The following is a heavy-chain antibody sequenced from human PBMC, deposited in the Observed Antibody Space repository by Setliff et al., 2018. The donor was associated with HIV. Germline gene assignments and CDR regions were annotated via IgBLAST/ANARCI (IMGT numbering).Heavy chain of an antibody. CDR1: GASISNSPHF. CDR2: VYYSGTT. CDR3: ARIIKSGQTSSWAYFDF. V-gene: IGHV4-39*01. J-gene: IGHJ4*02. D-gene: IGHD6-13*01. Sequence: NPSETLSLTCTVSGASISNSPHFWGWVRQPPGKGLEWIGNVYYSGTTYYNSALKSRVTISVDLSSNRFSLQLTSVTAADTAVYYCARIIKSGQTSSWAYFDFWGQGTLVTVSS.